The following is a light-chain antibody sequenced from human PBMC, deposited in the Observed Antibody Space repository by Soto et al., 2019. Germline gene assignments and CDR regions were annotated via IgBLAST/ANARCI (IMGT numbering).Light chain of an antibody. CDR2: LNSDGSH. J-gene: IGLJ2*01. CDR3: QTWGTGWFGVV. CDR1: SGHSSYA. V-gene: IGLV4-69*01. Sequence: QSVLTQSPSASASLGASVKLTCTLSSGHSSYAIAWHQQQPEKGPRYLMKLNSDGSHSKGDGIPDRFSGSSSGAERYLTISSLQFEDEADYYCQTWGTGWFGVVFGGGTKVTVL.